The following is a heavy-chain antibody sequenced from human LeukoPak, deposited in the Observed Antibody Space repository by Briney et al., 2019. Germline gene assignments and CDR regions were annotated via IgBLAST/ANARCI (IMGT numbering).Heavy chain of an antibody. J-gene: IGHJ5*02. CDR1: GYTFTSYA. CDR3: ARETDYYDSSGYYP. CDR2: INTNNGNP. Sequence: GESLKISCKGSGYTFTSYAMNWVRQAPGQGLEWMVWINTNNGNPTYAQGFTGRFVFSLDTSVSTTYLQISSLKAEDTAVYYCARETDYYDSSGYYPWGQGALVTVSS. V-gene: IGHV7-4-1*02. D-gene: IGHD3-22*01.